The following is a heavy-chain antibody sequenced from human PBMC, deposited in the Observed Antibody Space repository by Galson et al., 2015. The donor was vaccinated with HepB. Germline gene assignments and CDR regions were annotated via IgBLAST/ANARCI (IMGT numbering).Heavy chain of an antibody. V-gene: IGHV3-7*01. J-gene: IGHJ4*02. CDR1: GFTFSSCW. D-gene: IGHD4-17*01. Sequence: SLRLSCAVSGFTFSSCWMSWVRQAPGKGLEWVADIKQDGSEKYYVDSVKGRFTISRDNAKNSLYLQMNSLRAEDTAVYYCARYMGDGDYVFDYWGQGTLVTVSS. CDR3: ARYMGDGDYVFDY. CDR2: IKQDGSEK.